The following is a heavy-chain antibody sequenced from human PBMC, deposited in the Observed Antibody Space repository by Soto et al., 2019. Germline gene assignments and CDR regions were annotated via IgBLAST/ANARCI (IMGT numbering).Heavy chain of an antibody. Sequence: SETLSLTCTVSGGSISSSSYYWGWIRQPPGKGLEWIGSIYYSGSTYYNPSLKSRVTISVDTSKNQFSLKLSSVTAADTAVYYCTACLGALSKDWGQGTLVTVSS. J-gene: IGHJ4*02. CDR3: TACLGALSKD. CDR1: GGSISSSSYY. CDR2: IYYSGST. V-gene: IGHV4-39*01. D-gene: IGHD2-21*02.